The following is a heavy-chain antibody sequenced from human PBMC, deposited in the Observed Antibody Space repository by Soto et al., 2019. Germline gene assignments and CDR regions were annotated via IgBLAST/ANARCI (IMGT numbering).Heavy chain of an antibody. D-gene: IGHD3-10*01. V-gene: IGHV1-18*01. CDR2: ISAYNGNT. CDR1: GYTFTSYG. CDR3: ARPFLWLGTLSASIDY. J-gene: IGHJ4*02. Sequence: QVQLVQSGAEVKKPGASVKVSCKASGYTFTSYGISWVRQAPGQRLEWMGWISAYNGNTNYAQKLQGRVTMTTDPSTSTPYMELRSLRQDDTAVYYCARPFLWLGTLSASIDYWGQGTLVTVSS.